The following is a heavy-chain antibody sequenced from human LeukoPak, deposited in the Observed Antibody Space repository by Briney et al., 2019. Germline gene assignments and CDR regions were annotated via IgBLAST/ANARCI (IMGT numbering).Heavy chain of an antibody. CDR2: ISSSGSII. Sequence: GGSLRLSCAASGFNFNIYEMNWVRQAPGKGLEWVSYISSSGSIILYADSVKGRFTISRDNAKNLVYLEMNSLRAEDTAVYYCARDGWGAAQFDYWGQGTPVTVSS. V-gene: IGHV3-48*03. J-gene: IGHJ4*02. D-gene: IGHD1-26*01. CDR3: ARDGWGAAQFDY. CDR1: GFNFNIYE.